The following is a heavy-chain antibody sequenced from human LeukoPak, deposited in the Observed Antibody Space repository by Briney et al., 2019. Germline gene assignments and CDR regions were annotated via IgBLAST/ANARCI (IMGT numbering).Heavy chain of an antibody. D-gene: IGHD2-21*01. CDR3: ARGIWSARTVDYYLDS. Sequence: ASVKVSCKASGYTFSNYAIHWVRQAPGQRFEWVGWINAGNGHTKYSQNFQGRVTITRDSSASTVYMELSSLTSEDTAVYYCARGIWSARTVDYYLDSWGQGTLVTVSS. J-gene: IGHJ4*02. CDR1: GYTFSNYA. V-gene: IGHV1-3*01. CDR2: INAGNGHT.